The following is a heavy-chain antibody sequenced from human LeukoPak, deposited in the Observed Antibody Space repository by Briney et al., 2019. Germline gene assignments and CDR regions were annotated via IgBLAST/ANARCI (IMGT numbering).Heavy chain of an antibody. V-gene: IGHV1-18*01. J-gene: IGHJ3*02. CDR2: ISVYNGNR. CDR3: ARDMTTVTTGAFDI. CDR1: GYTFRSYG. D-gene: IGHD4-17*01. Sequence: GASVKVSCKASGYTFRSYGISWVRQAPGQGLEWTGWISVYNGNRKYAQKVQGRLTMTTDTSTSTAYMELRSLRSDDTAVYYCARDMTTVTTGAFDIWGQGTMVTVSS.